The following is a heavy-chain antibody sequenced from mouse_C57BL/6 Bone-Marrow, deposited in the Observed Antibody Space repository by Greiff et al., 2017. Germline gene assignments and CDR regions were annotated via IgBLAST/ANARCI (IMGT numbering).Heavy chain of an antibody. D-gene: IGHD4-1*01. CDR3: ARSGPLGRSFDY. Sequence: QVQLKQPGAELVKPGASVKMSCKASGYTFTSYWITWVKQRPGQGLEWIGDIYPTSGRTNYNEKFKCKAILTVDTSSNTAYMQLSSLASEDSAVFYCARSGPLGRSFDYWGQGTTLTVSS. J-gene: IGHJ2*01. V-gene: IGHV1-55*01. CDR1: GYTFTSYW. CDR2: IYPTSGRT.